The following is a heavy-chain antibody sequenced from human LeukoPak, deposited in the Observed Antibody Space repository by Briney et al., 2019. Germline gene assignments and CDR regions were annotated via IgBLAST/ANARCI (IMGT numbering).Heavy chain of an antibody. Sequence: PSETLSLTCAVSGYSISSGYYCGWIRQPPGKGLEWIGSIYHSGSTYYNPSLKSRVTISVDTSKNQFSLKLSSVTAADTAMYYCASYSSSWPSYWGQGTLVTVSS. D-gene: IGHD6-13*01. CDR3: ASYSSSWPSY. V-gene: IGHV4-38-2*01. CDR2: IYHSGST. CDR1: GYSISSGYY. J-gene: IGHJ4*02.